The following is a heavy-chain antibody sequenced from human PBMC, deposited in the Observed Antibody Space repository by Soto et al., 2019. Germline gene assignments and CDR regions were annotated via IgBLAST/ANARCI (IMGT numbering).Heavy chain of an antibody. D-gene: IGHD4-4*01. CDR3: ARARSNNTYLDY. Sequence: ESGGGLVKPGGSLRLSCADSGFTFSTYSMNWVRQAPGKGLEWISSISSSGGSVSYAESVKGRFTISRDNAKNSLYLQMRSLRAEDTAVYYCARARSNNTYLDYWGQGTLVTVSS. CDR2: ISSSGGSV. CDR1: GFTFSTYS. J-gene: IGHJ4*02. V-gene: IGHV3-21*01.